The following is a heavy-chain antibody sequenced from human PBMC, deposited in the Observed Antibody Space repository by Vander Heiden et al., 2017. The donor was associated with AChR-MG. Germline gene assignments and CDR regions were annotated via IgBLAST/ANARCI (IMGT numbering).Heavy chain of an antibody. Sequence: QVQLVQSGAEVKKPGASVKVSCKASGYTFTSYYMHWVRQAPGQGLEWMGIINPSGGSTSYAQKFQGRVTMTRDTSTSTVYMELSSLRSEDTAVYYCARDTGAAGYSSSWSLSYWGQGTLVTVSS. CDR2: INPSGGST. V-gene: IGHV1-46*01. J-gene: IGHJ4*02. CDR1: GYTFTSYY. CDR3: ARDTGAAGYSSSWSLSY. D-gene: IGHD6-13*01.